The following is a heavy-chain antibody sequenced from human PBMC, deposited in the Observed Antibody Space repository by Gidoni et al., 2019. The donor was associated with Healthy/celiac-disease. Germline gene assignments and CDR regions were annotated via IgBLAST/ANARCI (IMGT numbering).Heavy chain of an antibody. Sequence: QMQLVQSGPEVKKHGTSVKVSCTASGFTFTSSAVQWVRQARGQRLEWIGWIGVGSGNTNYAQKFQERVTITRDMSTSTAYMELSSLRSEDTAVYYCAAVAYDSSGYYYVGAFDIWGQGTMVTVSS. V-gene: IGHV1-58*01. CDR1: GFTFTSSA. CDR3: AAVAYDSSGYYYVGAFDI. J-gene: IGHJ3*02. CDR2: IGVGSGNT. D-gene: IGHD3-22*01.